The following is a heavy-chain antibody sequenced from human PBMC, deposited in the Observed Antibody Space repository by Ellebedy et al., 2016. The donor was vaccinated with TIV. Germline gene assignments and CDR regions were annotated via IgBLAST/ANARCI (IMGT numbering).Heavy chain of an antibody. V-gene: IGHV1-18*01. Sequence: ASVKVSCXASGYTFTSYGISWVRQAPGQGLEWMGWISAYNGNTNYAQKLQGRVTMTTDTSTSTAYMELRSLRSDDTAVYYCARGADITMVRGVMGYYYGMDVWGQGTTVTVSS. D-gene: IGHD3-10*01. CDR1: GYTFTSYG. CDR2: ISAYNGNT. J-gene: IGHJ6*02. CDR3: ARGADITMVRGVMGYYYGMDV.